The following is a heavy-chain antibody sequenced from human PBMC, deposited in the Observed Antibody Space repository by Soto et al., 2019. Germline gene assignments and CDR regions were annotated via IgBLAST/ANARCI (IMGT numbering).Heavy chain of an antibody. V-gene: IGHV1-3*01. Sequence: ASVKVSCKASGYTFTSYAMHWVRQAPGQRLEWMGWINAGNGNTKYSQKFQGRVTITRDTSASTAYMELSSLRSEDTAVYYCARPSRPSWVDAIHSWGQATRVTGSS. J-gene: IGHJ3*02. D-gene: IGHD3-16*01. CDR1: GYTFTSYA. CDR2: INAGNGNT. CDR3: ARPSRPSWVDAIHS.